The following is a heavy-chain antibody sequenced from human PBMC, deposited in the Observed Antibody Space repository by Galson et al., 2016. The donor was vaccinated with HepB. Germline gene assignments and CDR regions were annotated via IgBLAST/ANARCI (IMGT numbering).Heavy chain of an antibody. CDR1: GFTFGSYA. J-gene: IGHJ5*02. D-gene: IGHD3-10*01. CDR2: ISYDGSIK. V-gene: IGHV3-30*09. Sequence: SLRLSCAASGFTFGSYAMHWVRQAPGKGLEWVAAISYDGSIKYYTDSVKGRFAVSRDNSRNTLFLQMNSLRPEDTAVYYCARVVRCTPCSDYSGWFEDYLDPWGQGTPVTVSS. CDR3: ARVVRCTPCSDYSGWFEDYLDP.